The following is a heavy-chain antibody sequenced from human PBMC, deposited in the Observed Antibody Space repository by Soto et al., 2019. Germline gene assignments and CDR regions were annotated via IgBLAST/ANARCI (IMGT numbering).Heavy chain of an antibody. CDR2: IYYSGSA. CDR3: ASTIFGVVIPYYFDY. D-gene: IGHD3-3*01. Sequence: SETLSLTCTVSGGSISSSGYYWGWIRQPPGKGLEWIGSIYYSGSAYYNPSLKSRVTISVDTSKNQFSLKLSSVTAADTAVYYCASTIFGVVIPYYFDYWGQGTLVTVSS. CDR1: GGSISSSGYY. J-gene: IGHJ4*02. V-gene: IGHV4-39*01.